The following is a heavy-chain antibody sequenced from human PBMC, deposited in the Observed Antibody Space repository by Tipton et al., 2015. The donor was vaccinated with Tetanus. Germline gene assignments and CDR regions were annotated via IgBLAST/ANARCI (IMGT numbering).Heavy chain of an antibody. V-gene: IGHV3-23*01. CDR2: ISGGGGNT. D-gene: IGHD6-13*01. Sequence: SLRLSCAASGFTFRSYAMNWVRQAPGKGLEWVSTISGGGGNTYYADSVKGRFTISRDNSKNTLYLQMNSLRAEDTAVYYCAKEGGGAALYYFDYWGQGTLVTVSS. CDR3: AKEGGGAALYYFDY. J-gene: IGHJ4*02. CDR1: GFTFRSYA.